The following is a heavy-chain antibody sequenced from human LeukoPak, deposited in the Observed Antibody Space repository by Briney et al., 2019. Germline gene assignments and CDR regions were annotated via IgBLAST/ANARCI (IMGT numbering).Heavy chain of an antibody. CDR1: GFTFNTYG. Sequence: GGSLRLSCAASGFTFNTYGMSWVRQAPGKGLQWVSGISSSGGSTYYADSVKGRFTISRDNAKNSLYLQMNSLRAEDTAVYYCARDRLAVAVPVGMDVWGQGTTVTVSS. CDR2: ISSSGGST. V-gene: IGHV3-21*01. CDR3: ARDRLAVAVPVGMDV. J-gene: IGHJ6*02. D-gene: IGHD6-19*01.